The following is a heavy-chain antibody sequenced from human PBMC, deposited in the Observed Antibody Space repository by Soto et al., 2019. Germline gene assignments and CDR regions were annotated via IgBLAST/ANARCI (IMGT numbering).Heavy chain of an antibody. J-gene: IGHJ5*02. D-gene: IGHD2-21*02. V-gene: IGHV3-74*01. CDR3: ARESGDWPLNWFDP. CDR1: GFNFTNHW. CDR2: ITSDGKSK. Sequence: GGSLRLSCAASGFNFTNHWMHWVRQAPGKGLVWVSRITSDGKSKAYAESVKGRFAISRDNAKNTVYLQMNGLTVEDTAVYYCARESGDWPLNWFDPWGQGTLVTVSS.